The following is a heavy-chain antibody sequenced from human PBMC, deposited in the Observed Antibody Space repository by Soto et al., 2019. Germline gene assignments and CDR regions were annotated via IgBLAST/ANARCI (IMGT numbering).Heavy chain of an antibody. J-gene: IGHJ5*02. D-gene: IGHD2-21*02. V-gene: IGHV3-74*01. CDR3: ARESGDWPLNWFDP. CDR1: GFNFTNHW. CDR2: ITSDGKSK. Sequence: GGSLRLSCAASGFNFTNHWMHWVRQAPGKGLVWVSRITSDGKSKAYAESVKGRFAISRDNAKNTVYLQMNGLTVEDTAVYYCARESGDWPLNWFDPWGQGTLVTVSS.